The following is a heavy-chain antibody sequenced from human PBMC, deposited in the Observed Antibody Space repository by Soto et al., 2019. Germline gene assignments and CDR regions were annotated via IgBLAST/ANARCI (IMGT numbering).Heavy chain of an antibody. D-gene: IGHD3-10*01. CDR3: VGGQYYFDY. Sequence: QVQLVESGGGVVQPGRSLRLSCAASGFPFSSYGMHWVREAPGKGLEWVAVISYDGSNKYYADSVKGPLTISRDNSASTLYLQMNSLRPEDTALYYCVGGQYYFDYRGQGTLVTVSP. V-gene: IGHV3-30*03. J-gene: IGHJ4*02. CDR1: GFPFSSYG. CDR2: ISYDGSNK.